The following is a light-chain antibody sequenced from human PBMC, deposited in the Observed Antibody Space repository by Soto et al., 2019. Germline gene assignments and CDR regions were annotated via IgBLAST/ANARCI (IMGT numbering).Light chain of an antibody. J-gene: IGLJ1*01. CDR3: SSYASSSTLVYV. Sequence: QSVLTQPASVSGSPGQSITISCTGTSSDVGGYNSVSWYQQNPGKAPTLMIFDVSNRPSGVSSRFSGSRSGNTASLTISGLQAEDEADYYCSSYASSSTLVYVFGTGTKVTVL. CDR1: SSDVGGYNS. CDR2: DVS. V-gene: IGLV2-14*01.